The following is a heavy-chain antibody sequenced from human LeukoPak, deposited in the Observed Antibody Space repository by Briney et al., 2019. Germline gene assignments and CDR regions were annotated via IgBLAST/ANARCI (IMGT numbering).Heavy chain of an antibody. CDR2: IYYSGST. V-gene: IGHV4-59*01. CDR1: GGSISSYY. Sequence: PSETLSLTCTVSGGSISSYYWSWIRQPPGKGLEWMGNIYYSGSTNYNPSLTSRVTISVDTSQNQFSLKLRPVTAADTAVYYCARAYYYGSGSYYPDYWGQGTLVTVSS. J-gene: IGHJ4*02. CDR3: ARAYYYGSGSYYPDY. D-gene: IGHD3-10*01.